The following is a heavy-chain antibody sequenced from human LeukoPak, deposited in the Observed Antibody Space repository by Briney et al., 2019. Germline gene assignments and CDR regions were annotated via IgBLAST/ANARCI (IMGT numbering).Heavy chain of an antibody. V-gene: IGHV3-21*01. J-gene: IGHJ4*02. Sequence: GGSLRRSCAASGFTFSSYSMNWVRQAPGKGLEWVSSISSSSSYIYYADSVKGRFTISRDNAKNSLYLQMNSLRAEDTAVYYCARDSSIVVVPAPSNYWGQGTLVTVSS. CDR3: ARDSSIVVVPAPSNY. D-gene: IGHD2-2*01. CDR2: ISSSSSYI. CDR1: GFTFSSYS.